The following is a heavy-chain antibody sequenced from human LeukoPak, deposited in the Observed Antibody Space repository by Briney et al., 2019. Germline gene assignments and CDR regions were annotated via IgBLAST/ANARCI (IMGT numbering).Heavy chain of an antibody. CDR3: AKDPYDSGGFYVYYFDY. D-gene: IGHD3-22*01. CDR2: ISGTGGNT. J-gene: IGHJ4*02. V-gene: IGHV3-23*01. Sequence: PGGSLRLSCAASGFTFSSYAMSWVRQAPGKGLEWVSGISGTGGNTYYADSVKGRFTISRGNSENTLYLQMNSLRAEGTAVYYCAKDPYDSGGFYVYYFDYWGQGTLVTVSS. CDR1: GFTFSSYA.